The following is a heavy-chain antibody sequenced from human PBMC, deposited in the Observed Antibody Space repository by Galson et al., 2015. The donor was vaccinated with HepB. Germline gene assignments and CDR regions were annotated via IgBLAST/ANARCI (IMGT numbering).Heavy chain of an antibody. V-gene: IGHV3-30-3*01. CDR2: ISYDGSNK. D-gene: IGHD6-6*01. J-gene: IGHJ4*02. CDR3: AREKDSSSGYFDY. Sequence: SCKASGYTFTSYAMHWVRQAPGKGLEWVAVISYDGSNKYYADSVKGRFTISRDNSKNTLYLQMNSLRAEDTAVYYCAREKDSSSGYFDYWGQGTLVTVSS. CDR1: GYTFTSYA.